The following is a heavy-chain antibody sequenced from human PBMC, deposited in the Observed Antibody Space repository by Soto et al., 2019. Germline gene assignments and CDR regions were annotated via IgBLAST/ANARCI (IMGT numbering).Heavy chain of an antibody. V-gene: IGHV5-51*01. D-gene: IGHD3-16*01. CDR3: ARHDNYAY. CDR2: IYPGNSDT. Sequence: PVGSLKISCNASGYTFTTYWIGWVRQMPGKGLECMGIIYPGNSDTRYSPSFQGQVTISADESISTVYLQWSSLKASDTAMYYCARHDNYAYWGQGTLVTVSS. CDR1: GYTFTTYW. J-gene: IGHJ4*02.